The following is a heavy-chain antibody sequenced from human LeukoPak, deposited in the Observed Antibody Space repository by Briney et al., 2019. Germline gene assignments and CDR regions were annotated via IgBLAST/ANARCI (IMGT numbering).Heavy chain of an antibody. CDR3: AKDQGRVVLAAMSLDY. J-gene: IGHJ4*02. CDR2: IRYDGSNK. D-gene: IGHD2-2*01. V-gene: IGHV3-30*02. CDR1: GFTFSSYG. Sequence: GGSLRLSCAASGFTFSSYGMHWVRQAPGKGLEWVAFIRYDGSNKYYADSVKGRFTISRDNSKNTLYLQMNSLRAEDTAVYYCAKDQGRVVLAAMSLDYWGQGTLVTVSS.